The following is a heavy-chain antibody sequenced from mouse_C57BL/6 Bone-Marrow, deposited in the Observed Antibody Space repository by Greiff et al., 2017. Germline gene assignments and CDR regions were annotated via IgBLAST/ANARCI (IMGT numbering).Heavy chain of an antibody. V-gene: IGHV5-4*01. CDR1: GFTFSSYA. J-gene: IGHJ3*01. CDR3: ARDRGWLDAY. CDR2: ISDGGSYT. Sequence: EVQRVESGGGLVKPGGSLKLSCAASGFTFSSYAMSWVRQTPEKRLEWVATISDGGSYTYYPDNVKGRFTISRDNAKNNLYLQLSHLKSEDTAMYYCARDRGWLDAYWGQGTLVTVSA. D-gene: IGHD2-3*01.